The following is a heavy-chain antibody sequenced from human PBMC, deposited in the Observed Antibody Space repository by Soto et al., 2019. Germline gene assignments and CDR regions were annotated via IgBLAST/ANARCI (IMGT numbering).Heavy chain of an antibody. Sequence: GGSLRLSCAASGFTFISYAMHWVRQAPGKGLEWVAVISYDGSNKYYADSVKGRSTISRDNSKNTLYLQMNSLRAEDTAVYYCARDQDYYDSSGYYYPGLFDYWGQGTLVTVSS. CDR2: ISYDGSNK. CDR1: GFTFISYA. CDR3: ARDQDYYDSSGYYYPGLFDY. V-gene: IGHV3-30-3*01. D-gene: IGHD3-22*01. J-gene: IGHJ4*02.